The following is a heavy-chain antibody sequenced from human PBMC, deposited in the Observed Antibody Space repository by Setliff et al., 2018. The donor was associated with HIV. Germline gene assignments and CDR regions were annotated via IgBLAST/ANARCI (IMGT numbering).Heavy chain of an antibody. CDR2: INAGNGHT. D-gene: IGHD3-10*01. V-gene: IGHV1-3*01. CDR1: GYTFTKYS. J-gene: IGHJ5*02. Sequence: ASVKVSCKASGYTFTKYSMHWVRQAPGQSFEWMGWINAGNGHTKYAQKFQGRVAITRDTSATTVYMDLRNLTSEDTAIYYCARDRVMVRGVSWFDPWGQGALVTVSS. CDR3: ARDRVMVRGVSWFDP.